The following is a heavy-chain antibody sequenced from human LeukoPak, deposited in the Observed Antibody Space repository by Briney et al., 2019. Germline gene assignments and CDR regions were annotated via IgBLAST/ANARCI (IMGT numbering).Heavy chain of an antibody. J-gene: IGHJ4*02. CDR3: AVQITMIVVVPYFDY. Sequence: PGGSLRLSCAASGLTFSDYYMTWIRQAPGKGLEWVSSISGIGTTIYSADSVRGRFTVSRENARNSLFLHMNSLRAQHTAVYYCAVQITMIVVVPYFDYWGQGTLVTVSS. V-gene: IGHV3-11*04. CDR1: GLTFSDYY. CDR2: ISGIGTTI. D-gene: IGHD3-22*01.